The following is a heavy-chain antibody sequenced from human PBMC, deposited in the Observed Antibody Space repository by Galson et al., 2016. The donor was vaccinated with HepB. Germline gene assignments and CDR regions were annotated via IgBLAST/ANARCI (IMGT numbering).Heavy chain of an antibody. Sequence: PALVKPTQTLTLTCTFSGFSLKTNGVGVGWIRQPPGKALEWLGLIYWDDDKRYTPSLKSRLTITKDTSKNQVVLTMTNMDPIDTATYYCARSGHTRFGDPYRWFDPWGQGTLVAVSS. V-gene: IGHV2-5*02. D-gene: IGHD3-10*01. J-gene: IGHJ5*02. CDR3: ARSGHTRFGDPYRWFDP. CDR1: GFSLKTNGVG. CDR2: IYWDDDK.